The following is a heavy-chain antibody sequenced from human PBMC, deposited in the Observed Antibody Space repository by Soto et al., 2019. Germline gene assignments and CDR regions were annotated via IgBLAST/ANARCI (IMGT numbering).Heavy chain of an antibody. CDR1: GFTFSNFG. CDR3: AKDSDQLLFDYYYYGMDV. Sequence: GGLLRLSCEASGFTFSNFGIHWVRQAPGKGLEWVAVVSYDGSFKYYADSVKGRFTISRDNSKNTLYLQINSLRPEDTALYYCAKDSDQLLFDYYYYGMDVWGQGTTVTVSS. CDR2: VSYDGSFK. D-gene: IGHD2-2*01. V-gene: IGHV3-30*18. J-gene: IGHJ6*02.